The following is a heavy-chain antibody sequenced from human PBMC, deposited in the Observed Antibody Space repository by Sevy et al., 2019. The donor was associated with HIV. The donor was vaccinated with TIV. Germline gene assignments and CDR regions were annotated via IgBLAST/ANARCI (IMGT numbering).Heavy chain of an antibody. J-gene: IGHJ4*02. D-gene: IGHD4-17*01. CDR3: ARDLPPSATTVAHFDY. CDR2: ITNSGSTK. Sequence: GGSLRLSCTASGFPFSSYEMNWVRQAPGKGLEWVSYITNSGSTKYYSDSVKGRFTISRDNAKHYMYLQMNNLRAEDTAVYYCARDLPPSATTVAHFDYWGRGTLVTVSS. V-gene: IGHV3-48*03. CDR1: GFPFSSYE.